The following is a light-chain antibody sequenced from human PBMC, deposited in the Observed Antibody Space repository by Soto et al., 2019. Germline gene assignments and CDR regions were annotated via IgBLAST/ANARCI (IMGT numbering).Light chain of an antibody. CDR1: QSVDSF. CDR3: QQYGSSPQA. CDR2: DAS. V-gene: IGKV3-20*01. Sequence: DIVLTQSPATLSLSPGERATLSCRASQSVDSFLAWYRQKPGQAPRLLIYDASSRASGIPDRFSGSGSGTDFTLTISRLEPEDFAVYYCQQYGSSPQAFGQGTKVDIK. J-gene: IGKJ1*01.